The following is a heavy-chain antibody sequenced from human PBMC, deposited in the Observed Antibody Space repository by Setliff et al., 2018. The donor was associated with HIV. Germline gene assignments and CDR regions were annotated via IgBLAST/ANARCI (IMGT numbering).Heavy chain of an antibody. CDR3: ARLDCSSSSGFVDY. V-gene: IGHV4-30-4*08. Sequence: PSETLSLTCTVSGGSISSATYYWSWIRQYPGKGLEGIGYIDYSGSAYYNPSLKSRVTISVDTSKNQFSRKLSSVTAADTAVYCGARLDCSSSSGFVDYWGQGTLVTVSS. CDR1: GGSISSATYY. CDR2: IDYSGSA. D-gene: IGHD2-2*01. J-gene: IGHJ4*02.